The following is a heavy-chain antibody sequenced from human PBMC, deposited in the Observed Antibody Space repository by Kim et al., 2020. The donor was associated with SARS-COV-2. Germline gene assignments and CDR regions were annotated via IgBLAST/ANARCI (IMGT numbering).Heavy chain of an antibody. CDR3: ARGHTVVVPSPILGLGPIYYYYNMDV. J-gene: IGHJ6*03. Sequence: SETLSLTCALYGGSLSGYSWNWIRQPPGKGLEWIGEINHSGGTNYSPSLKSRVTLSVETSRNQFSLRLSSVTAADTAVYFCARGHTVVVPSPILGLGPIYYYYNMDVWGRGTTVTVSS. CDR1: GGSLSGYS. V-gene: IGHV4-34*01. CDR2: INHSGGT. D-gene: IGHD2-2*01.